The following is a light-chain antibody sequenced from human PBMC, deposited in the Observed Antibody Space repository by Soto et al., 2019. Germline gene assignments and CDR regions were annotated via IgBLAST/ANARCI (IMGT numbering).Light chain of an antibody. J-gene: IGLJ3*02. CDR3: QSYDSSLGGSKGV. CDR2: SNI. CDR1: SSDIGAGYD. Sequence: QSVLTQPPSMSGAPGQRVTISCTGSSSDIGAGYDVHWYQQFPGTAPKLLIYSNINRPSGVPDRFSGYKSGTSASLAITGLQAEDEADYYCQSYDSSLGGSKGVFGGGTKVTVL. V-gene: IGLV1-40*01.